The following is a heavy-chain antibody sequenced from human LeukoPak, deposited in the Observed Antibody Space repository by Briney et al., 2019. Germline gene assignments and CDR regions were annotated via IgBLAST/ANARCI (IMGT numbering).Heavy chain of an antibody. J-gene: IGHJ4*02. V-gene: IGHV4-59*08. D-gene: IGHD5-18*01. CDR3: ARQYSYGPYYFDY. CDR2: IYYSGST. Sequence: SETLSLTCTVSGGSISSYYWSWIRQPPGKGLEWIGYIYYSGSTNYNPSLKSRVTISVDTSKNQFSLKLSSVTAADTAVYYCARQYSYGPYYFDYWGQGTLVTVSS. CDR1: GGSISSYY.